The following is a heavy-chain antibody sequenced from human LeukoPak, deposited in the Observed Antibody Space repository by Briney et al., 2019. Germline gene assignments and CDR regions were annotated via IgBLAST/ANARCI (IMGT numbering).Heavy chain of an antibody. CDR3: ARGPRSGSYGY. CDR1: GVSIKNYY. Sequence: PSETLSLTCTVSGVSIKNYYWSWIRQPPGKGLEWIGYIYHSGSTYYNPSLKSRVTISVDRSKNQFSLKLSSVTAADTAVYYCARGPRSGSYGYWGQGTLVTVSS. J-gene: IGHJ4*02. CDR2: IYHSGST. D-gene: IGHD1-26*01. V-gene: IGHV4-59*12.